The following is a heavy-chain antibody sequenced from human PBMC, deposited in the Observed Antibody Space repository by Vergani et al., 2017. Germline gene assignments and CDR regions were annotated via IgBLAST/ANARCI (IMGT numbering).Heavy chain of an antibody. V-gene: IGHV4-4*03. D-gene: IGHD2-15*01. J-gene: IGHJ3*02. CDR3: ARDPKSYCSGGSCFSVWGAFDI. CDR1: GDSFRSNKW. Sequence: QVQLQESGPGLVKPPGTLSLTCAVSGDSFRSNKWWTWVHQSPGKTLEWIGEISHSGSTNYNPSLKGRVTLSLDTSKNQFSLRLSSVTAADTAVYYCARDPKSYCSGGSCFSVWGAFDIWGRGTTVTVSS. CDR2: ISHSGST.